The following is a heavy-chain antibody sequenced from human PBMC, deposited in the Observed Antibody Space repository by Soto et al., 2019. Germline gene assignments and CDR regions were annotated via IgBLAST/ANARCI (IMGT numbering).Heavy chain of an antibody. CDR3: ARATEKGYCSSTSCHDDY. Sequence: QVQLQQWGAGLLKPSETLSLTCAVYGGSFSSYYWSWIRQPPGKGLEWIGEINHSGSTNYNPSLKSRVTISVDTSKNQFSLKLSSVTAADTAVYYCARATEKGYCSSTSCHDDYWGQGTLVTVSS. CDR1: GGSFSSYY. J-gene: IGHJ4*02. CDR2: INHSGST. D-gene: IGHD2-2*01. V-gene: IGHV4-34*01.